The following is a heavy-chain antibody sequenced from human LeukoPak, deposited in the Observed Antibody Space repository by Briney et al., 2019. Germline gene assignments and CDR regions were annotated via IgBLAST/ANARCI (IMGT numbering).Heavy chain of an antibody. CDR1: GFTFSSNW. Sequence: GGSLRLSCAASGFTFSSNWMHWVRQAPGKGLVWVSRINEDGSTTNYADSVKGRSTIFRDNAKNTLYLQMNSLRAEDTAVYYCARTYDSSGYDYGHYFDYWGQGTLVTVSS. CDR3: ARTYDSSGYDYGHYFDY. CDR2: INEDGSTT. D-gene: IGHD3-22*01. J-gene: IGHJ4*02. V-gene: IGHV3-74*01.